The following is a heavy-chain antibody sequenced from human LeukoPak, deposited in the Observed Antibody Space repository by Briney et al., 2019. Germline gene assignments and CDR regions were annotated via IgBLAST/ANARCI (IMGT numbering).Heavy chain of an antibody. D-gene: IGHD2-2*01. V-gene: IGHV3-30*02. CDR2: IRYDGSNK. CDR3: AKARLWYQLLLDY. CDR1: GFTFSSYG. Sequence: GGSLRLSCAASGFTFSSYGMHWVRQAPGKGLEWVAFIRYDGSNKYYADSVKGRFTISRDNSKNTLHLQMNSLRAEDTAVHYCAKARLWYQLLLDYWGQGTLVTVSS. J-gene: IGHJ4*02.